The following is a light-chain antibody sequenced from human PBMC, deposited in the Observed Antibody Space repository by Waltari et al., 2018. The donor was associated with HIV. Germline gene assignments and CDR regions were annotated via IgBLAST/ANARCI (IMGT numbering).Light chain of an antibody. CDR2: DAS. CDR1: QSVSSY. Sequence: EIVLTQSPATLSLSPAERAPLSCRASQSVSSYFAWYQQKPGQAPRLLIYDASKRATGIPARFSGSGSGTDFTLTINSLEPEDFAVYYCQQRSNWPPAFGGGTKVEIK. V-gene: IGKV3-11*01. J-gene: IGKJ4*01. CDR3: QQRSNWPPA.